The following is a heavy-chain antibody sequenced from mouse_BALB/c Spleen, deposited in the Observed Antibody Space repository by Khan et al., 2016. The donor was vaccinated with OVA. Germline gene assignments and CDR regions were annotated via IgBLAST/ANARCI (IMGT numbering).Heavy chain of an antibody. CDR1: GYTFTSYW. CDR2: IFPGTGTT. CDR3: ARGYFGNYEFAY. V-gene: IGHV1S132*01. D-gene: IGHD2-1*01. Sequence: QVQLKQSGAELVKPGASVKLSCKTSGYTFTSYWTQWVKQRPGQGLGWIGQIFPGTGTTYYNENFKGKATLNVDTSSNKAHMQFSSLTNEDSASFFCARGYFGNYEFAYWGQGTLVTVSP. J-gene: IGHJ3*01.